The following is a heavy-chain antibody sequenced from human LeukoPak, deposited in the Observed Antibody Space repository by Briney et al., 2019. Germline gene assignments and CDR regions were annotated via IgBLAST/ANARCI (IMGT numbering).Heavy chain of an antibody. J-gene: IGHJ4*02. Sequence: SETLSLTCAISGGSINNYYWSWIRQPPGKGLEWIGYIYYSGTTNYSPSLNSRVNISLDTAKNQFSLRLSSVTAADTAAYYCARQTAKNVDTARFDSWGQGTLVTVSS. CDR3: ARQTAKNVDTARFDS. D-gene: IGHD5-18*01. CDR1: GGSINNYY. V-gene: IGHV4-59*08. CDR2: IYYSGTT.